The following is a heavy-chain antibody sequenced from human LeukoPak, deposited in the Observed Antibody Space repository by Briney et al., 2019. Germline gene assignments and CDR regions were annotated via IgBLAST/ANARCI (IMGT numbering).Heavy chain of an antibody. Sequence: PGGSLRLSCAASGFXFSSSSINWVRQAPGKGLEWVSYISSSSSTIHYAESVKGRFTISRDNAKNSLYLQMNSLRDEDTAVYYCAREMAHYFDSSGYSFWGQGTLVTVSS. CDR2: ISSSSSTI. V-gene: IGHV3-48*02. CDR1: GFXFSSSS. CDR3: AREMAHYFDSSGYSF. J-gene: IGHJ4*02. D-gene: IGHD3-22*01.